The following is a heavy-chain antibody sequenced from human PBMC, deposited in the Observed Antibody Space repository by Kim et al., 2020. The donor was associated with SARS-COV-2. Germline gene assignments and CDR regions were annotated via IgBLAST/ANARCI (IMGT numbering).Heavy chain of an antibody. CDR3: AKWVDSTGYYNWLDS. CDR1: GFTFSSCA. V-gene: IGHV3-23*01. J-gene: IGHJ5*01. Sequence: GGSLRLSCAASGFTFSSCAMSWVRQAPGKGLEWVSYISSLSYVTKYADSVKGRFIISRDNSKNTVYLQMHRLRAEDTAVYFWAKWVDSTGYYNWLDSWG. CDR2: ISSLSYVT. D-gene: IGHD3-22*01.